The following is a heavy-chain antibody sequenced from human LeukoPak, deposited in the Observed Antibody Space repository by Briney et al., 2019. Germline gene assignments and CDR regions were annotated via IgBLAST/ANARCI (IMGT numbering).Heavy chain of an antibody. V-gene: IGHV3-30*04. CDR3: AREVSYGGYPYYFDY. CDR1: GFTFSSYA. D-gene: IGHD5-12*01. CDR2: ISYDGSNK. J-gene: IGHJ4*02. Sequence: GRSLRLSCAASGFTFSSYAMHWVRQAPGKGLEWVAVISYDGSNKYYADSVKGRFTISRDNSKNTLYLQMNSLRAEDTAVYYCAREVSYGGYPYYFDYWGQGTLVTVSS.